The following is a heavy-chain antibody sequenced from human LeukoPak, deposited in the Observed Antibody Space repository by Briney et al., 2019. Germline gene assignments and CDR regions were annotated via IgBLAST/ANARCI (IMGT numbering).Heavy chain of an antibody. D-gene: IGHD1-26*01. CDR3: ARDRLVVGATPDAFDI. CDR2: INWNGGST. Sequence: PGGSLRLSCAASGFTFDDYGMSWLRQAPGKGLEWVSGINWNGGSTGYADSVKGRFTISRDNAKNSLYLQMNSLRAEDTALYYCARDRLVVGATPDAFDIWGQGTMVTVSS. J-gene: IGHJ3*02. V-gene: IGHV3-20*04. CDR1: GFTFDDYG.